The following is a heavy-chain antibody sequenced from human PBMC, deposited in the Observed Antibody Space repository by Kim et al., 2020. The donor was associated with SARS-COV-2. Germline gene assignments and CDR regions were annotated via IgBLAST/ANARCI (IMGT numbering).Heavy chain of an antibody. Sequence: GGSLRLSCAASGFTFSSYAMHWVRQAPGKGLEWVAVISYDGSNKYYADSVKGRFTISRDNSKNTLYLQMNSLRAEDTAVYYCARDLSAIDGEGSGSYPWFDPWGQGTLVTVSS. J-gene: IGHJ5*02. CDR2: ISYDGSNK. D-gene: IGHD3-10*01. CDR3: ARDLSAIDGEGSGSYPWFDP. V-gene: IGHV3-30-3*01. CDR1: GFTFSSYA.